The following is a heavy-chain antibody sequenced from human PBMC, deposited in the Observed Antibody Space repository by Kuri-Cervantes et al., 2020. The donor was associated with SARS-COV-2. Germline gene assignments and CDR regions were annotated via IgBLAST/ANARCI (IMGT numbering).Heavy chain of an antibody. D-gene: IGHD3-3*01. V-gene: IGHV3-30*02. J-gene: IGHJ4*02. CDR3: ARAGTIFGVVIIWTEGFDY. CDR2: IRYDGSDK. CDR1: GFSFSSYG. Sequence: GESLKISCAASGFSFSSYGMHWVRQAPGKGLEWVAHIRYDGSDKYYADSVRGRFTISRDNSKNTLYLQMGSLRAEDMAVYYCARAGTIFGVVIIWTEGFDYWGQGTLVTVSS.